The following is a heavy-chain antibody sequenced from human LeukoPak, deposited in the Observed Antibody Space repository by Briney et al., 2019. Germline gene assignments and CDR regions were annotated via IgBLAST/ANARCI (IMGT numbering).Heavy chain of an antibody. CDR1: GYTFTSYD. J-gene: IGHJ6*02. Sequence: ASVKVSCKASGYTFTSYDIKWGGQATGQGQERRGWMKPKSGKTGYAQKFQGRVTMTRNTSISTAYMELSSLSSEDTAVYYCARSGSSSGRGVWGQGTTVTVSS. CDR2: MKPKSGKT. CDR3: ARSGSSSGRGV. V-gene: IGHV1-8*01. D-gene: IGHD6-6*01.